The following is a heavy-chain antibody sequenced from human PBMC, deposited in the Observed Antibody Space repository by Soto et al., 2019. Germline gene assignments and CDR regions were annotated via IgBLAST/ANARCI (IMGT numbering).Heavy chain of an antibody. V-gene: IGHV3-30-3*01. CDR1: GFTFSSSA. Sequence: GGSLRLSCAASGFTFSSSAMHWVRQAPGKGLEWVAVISYDGSNKYYADSVKGRFTISRDNSKNTLYLQMNSLRAEDTAVYYCARELRVGSYYYGMDVWGQGTTVTVSS. CDR3: ARELRVGSYYYGMDV. D-gene: IGHD1-26*01. CDR2: ISYDGSNK. J-gene: IGHJ6*02.